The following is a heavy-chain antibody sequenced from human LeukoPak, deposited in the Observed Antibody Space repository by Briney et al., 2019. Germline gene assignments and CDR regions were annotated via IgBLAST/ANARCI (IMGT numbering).Heavy chain of an antibody. CDR1: GFTFSSYS. J-gene: IGHJ4*02. V-gene: IGHV3-48*01. CDR2: ISSSSSTI. D-gene: IGHD2-15*01. Sequence: GGSLRLSCAASGFTFSSYSMNWVRQAPGKGLEWVSYISSSSSTIYYADSVKGRFTISRDNAKNSLYLQMNSLRAEDTAVYYCARGGGSCDYWGQGTLVTVSS. CDR3: ARGGGSCDY.